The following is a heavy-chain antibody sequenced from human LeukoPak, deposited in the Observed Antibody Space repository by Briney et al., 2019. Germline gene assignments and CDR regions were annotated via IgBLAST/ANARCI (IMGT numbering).Heavy chain of an antibody. Sequence: GGSLRLSCAASGFTFRNFGIHWVRQAPGKGLEWVAFILYDGSNQYYADSVKGRLTISRDNSKNTMYLQMNSLRAEDTAVYYCARDRATTYFDYWGQGTLVTVSS. J-gene: IGHJ4*02. CDR2: ILYDGSNQ. D-gene: IGHD1-1*01. CDR1: GFTFRNFG. CDR3: ARDRATTYFDY. V-gene: IGHV3-33*01.